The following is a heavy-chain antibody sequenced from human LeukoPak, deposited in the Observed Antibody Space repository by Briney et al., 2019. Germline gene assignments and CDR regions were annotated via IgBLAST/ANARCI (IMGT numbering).Heavy chain of an antibody. Sequence: ASVKVSCKASGYTFTGYYMHWVRQAPGQGLEWMGWINPNSGGTNYAQKFQGRVTITADESTSTAYMELSSLRSEDTAVYYCASTYCSSTSCHDRFFDYWGQGTLVTVSS. CDR1: GYTFTGYY. CDR2: INPNSGGT. D-gene: IGHD2-2*01. V-gene: IGHV1-2*02. CDR3: ASTYCSSTSCHDRFFDY. J-gene: IGHJ4*02.